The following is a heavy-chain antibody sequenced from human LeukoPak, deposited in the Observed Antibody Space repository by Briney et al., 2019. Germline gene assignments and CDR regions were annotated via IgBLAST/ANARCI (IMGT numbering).Heavy chain of an antibody. J-gene: IGHJ3*02. CDR1: GFTFSSYA. D-gene: IGHD6-19*01. Sequence: PGGSLRLSCAASGFTFSSYAMSWVRQAPGKGLEWVSAISGSGGSTYYADSVKGRFTISRDNSKNTLYLQMNSLRAEDTAVYYCAREVKYSSGWYGDDAFDIWGQGTMVAVSS. CDR3: AREVKYSSGWYGDDAFDI. V-gene: IGHV3-23*01. CDR2: ISGSGGST.